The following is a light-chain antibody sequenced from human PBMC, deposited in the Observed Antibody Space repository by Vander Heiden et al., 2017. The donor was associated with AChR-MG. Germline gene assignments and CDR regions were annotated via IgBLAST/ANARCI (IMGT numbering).Light chain of an antibody. Sequence: EIVLTQSPGTLSLSPGERATLSCRASQSVSSSYLAWYQQKPGQAPRLLIFGASSRATGIPDRFSGSGSGTDFTLTISRLEPEDFAVYYCQPYGSSPYTFGQWSKLEIK. CDR1: QSVSSSY. CDR2: GAS. J-gene: IGKJ2*01. V-gene: IGKV3-20*01. CDR3: QPYGSSPYT.